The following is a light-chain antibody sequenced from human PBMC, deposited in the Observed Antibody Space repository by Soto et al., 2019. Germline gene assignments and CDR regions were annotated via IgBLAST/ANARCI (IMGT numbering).Light chain of an antibody. J-gene: IGKJ1*01. V-gene: IGKV3-20*01. CDR2: AAS. Sequence: EVVLTQSPGTVSLSPGERVTLSCRASQSVISNYLAWYQQRPGQAPRLLIYAASSRATGIPDRFSGSGSGTDFTLSISRLEPEDFEVYYCQQNGSSLTWTFGQGTKVE. CDR3: QQNGSSLTWT. CDR1: QSVISNY.